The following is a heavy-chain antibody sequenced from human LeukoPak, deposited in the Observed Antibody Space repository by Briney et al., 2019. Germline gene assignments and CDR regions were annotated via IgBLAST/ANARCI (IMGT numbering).Heavy chain of an antibody. D-gene: IGHD1-1*01. CDR3: ARKTPGTAHFDY. CDR2: IDSGSTM. CDR1: GFTFSSYE. V-gene: IGHV3-48*03. Sequence: QAGGSLRLSCAASGFTFSSYEMNWVRQTPGKGLEWLSYIDSGSTMYYADSVRGRFTISRDNAKNSLYVQMNSLRAEDTAVYYCARKTPGTAHFDYRGQGTLVTVSS. J-gene: IGHJ4*02.